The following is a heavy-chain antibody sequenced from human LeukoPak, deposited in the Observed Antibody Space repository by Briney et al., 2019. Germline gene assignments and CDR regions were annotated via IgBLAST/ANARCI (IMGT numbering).Heavy chain of an antibody. CDR2: IYYSGST. J-gene: IGHJ3*02. V-gene: IGHV4-30-4*08. Sequence: SQTLSLTCTVSGGSISSADSYWSWIRQPPGKGLERLGYIYYSGSTYYNPSLKSRVTISVDTSKNQFSLKLSSVTAADTAVYYCARDPVPVSPHAFDIWGQGTMVTVSS. D-gene: IGHD2-2*01. CDR3: ARDPVPVSPHAFDI. CDR1: GGSISSADSY.